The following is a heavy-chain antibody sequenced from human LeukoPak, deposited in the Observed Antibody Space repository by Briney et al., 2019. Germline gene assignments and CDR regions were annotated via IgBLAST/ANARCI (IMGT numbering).Heavy chain of an antibody. CDR2: ITPYNDNT. CDR1: GYTFTTYG. J-gene: IGHJ4*02. CDR3: AREPRDFWSGYYTDLDY. Sequence: ASVKVSCKASGYTFTTYGISWVRQAPGQGLEWMGWITPYNDNTNYAQKLQGRVTMTTDTSTSTAYMELRSLRSDDTAVYYCAREPRDFWSGYYTDLDYWGQGTLVTVSS. V-gene: IGHV1-18*01. D-gene: IGHD3-3*01.